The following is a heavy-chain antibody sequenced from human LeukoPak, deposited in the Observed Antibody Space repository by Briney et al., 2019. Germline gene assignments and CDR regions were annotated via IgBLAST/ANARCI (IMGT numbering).Heavy chain of an antibody. CDR2: ISGSGGST. J-gene: IGHJ4*02. CDR1: GFAFSNYA. V-gene: IGHV3-23*01. D-gene: IGHD2-2*01. Sequence: PGGSLRLSCTTSGFAFSNYAMNWVRQAPGKGLEWVSSISGSGGSTYYADSVEGRFTISRDNSKNTLYLQMDSLRAEDTAVYYCAKALCSSTSCSTDYWGQGTLVTVSS. CDR3: AKALCSSTSCSTDY.